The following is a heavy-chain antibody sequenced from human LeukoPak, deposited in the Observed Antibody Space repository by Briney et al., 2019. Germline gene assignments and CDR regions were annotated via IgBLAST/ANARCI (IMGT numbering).Heavy chain of an antibody. D-gene: IGHD2-15*01. V-gene: IGHV7-4-1*02. Sequence: ASVKVSCKPSGYTFNTYGITWVRQAPGQGLEWMGWINTDTENPTYAQGFTGRFVFSLDTSVSTAYLQISSLKAEDTAVYYCARAGIGYCSDNTCSPDYWGQGTLVTVSS. CDR3: ARAGIGYCSDNTCSPDY. CDR2: INTDTENP. CDR1: GYTFNTYG. J-gene: IGHJ4*02.